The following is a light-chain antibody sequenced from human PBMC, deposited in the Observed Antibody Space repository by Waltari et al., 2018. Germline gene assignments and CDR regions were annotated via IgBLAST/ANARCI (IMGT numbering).Light chain of an antibody. V-gene: IGLV2-14*01. Sequence: QSAMTQPASGSGSPGQSITISCTGASSDVGGYNYVSWYQQHQGKAPKLMIDEVSNRPSVVSNRFLASKSVNTASLTISGLQAEDEADYYCSSYTSSSTLVVFGGGTKLTVL. CDR1: SSDVGGYNY. CDR3: SSYTSSSTLVV. CDR2: EVS. J-gene: IGLJ2*01.